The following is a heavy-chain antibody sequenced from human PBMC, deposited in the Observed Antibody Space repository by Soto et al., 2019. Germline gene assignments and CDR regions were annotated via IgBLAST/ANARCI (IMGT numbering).Heavy chain of an antibody. V-gene: IGHV1-3*01. J-gene: IGHJ4*02. D-gene: IGHD3-22*01. CDR2: INAGNGNT. CDR3: ARVSYYDSSGYLYSPDFDY. CDR1: GYTFTSYA. Sequence: ASVKVSCKASGYTFTSYAMHWVRQAPGQRLEWMGWINAGNGNTKYSQKFQGRVTITRDTSASTAYMELSSLRSEDTAVYYCARVSYYDSSGYLYSPDFDYWGQGTLVTVSS.